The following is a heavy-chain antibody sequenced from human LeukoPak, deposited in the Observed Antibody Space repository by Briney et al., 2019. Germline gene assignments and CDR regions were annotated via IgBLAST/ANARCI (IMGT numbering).Heavy chain of an antibody. CDR3: ARDKDILTGLYYYGMDV. Sequence: SETLSLTCTVSGCSISSYYWSWIRQPAGKGLEWIGRIYTSGSTNYNPSLKSRVTMSVDTSKNQFSLKLSSVTAADTAVYYCARDKDILTGLYYYGMDVWGQGTTVTVSS. CDR2: IYTSGST. V-gene: IGHV4-4*07. D-gene: IGHD3-9*01. CDR1: GCSISSYY. J-gene: IGHJ6*02.